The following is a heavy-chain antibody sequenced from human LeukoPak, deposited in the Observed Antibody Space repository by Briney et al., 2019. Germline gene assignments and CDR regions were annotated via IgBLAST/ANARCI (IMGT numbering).Heavy chain of an antibody. J-gene: IGHJ4*02. CDR3: ARKLSPLDY. Sequence: GESLKISCKGSGYSITSYWISWVRQMPGKGLEGVGRIDPSDSYTNYHPSFQVHGTISVDKSINTAYLQWSSLKASDTAIYYCARKLSPLDYWGQGTLVTVSS. CDR2: IDPSDSYT. D-gene: IGHD5-18*01. V-gene: IGHV5-10-1*01. CDR1: GYSITSYW.